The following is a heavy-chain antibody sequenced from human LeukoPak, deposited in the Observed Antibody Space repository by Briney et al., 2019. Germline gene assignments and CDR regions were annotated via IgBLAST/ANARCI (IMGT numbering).Heavy chain of an antibody. Sequence: PSETLSLTCTVSGGSISSYYWSWIRQPPGKGLEWIGYIYYSGSTNYNPSLKSRVTISIDTSENEFSLKLSSVTAADTAVYYCARHYYESSTYYSTYYYGVDVWGQGTTATVSS. V-gene: IGHV4-59*08. D-gene: IGHD3-22*01. J-gene: IGHJ6*02. CDR2: IYYSGST. CDR1: GGSISSYY. CDR3: ARHYYESSTYYSTYYYGVDV.